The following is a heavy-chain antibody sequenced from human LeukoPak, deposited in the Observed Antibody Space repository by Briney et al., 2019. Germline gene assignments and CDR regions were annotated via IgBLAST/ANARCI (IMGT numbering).Heavy chain of an antibody. D-gene: IGHD5-18*01. CDR1: GFTFSSYA. V-gene: IGHV3-23*01. J-gene: IGHJ5*02. CDR2: ISGSGGST. Sequence: GGSLRLSCAASGFTFSSYAMNWVRQAPGKGPEWVSAISGSGGSTYYADSVKGRFTISRDNSKNTLYLQMNSLRAEDTAVYYCAKDPRYSYGPPGGQGTLVTVSS. CDR3: AKDPRYSYGPP.